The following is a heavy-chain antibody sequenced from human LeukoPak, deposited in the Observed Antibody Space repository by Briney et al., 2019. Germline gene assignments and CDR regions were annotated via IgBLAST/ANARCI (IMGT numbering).Heavy chain of an antibody. CDR1: GGSFSGYY. CDR3: ARSVVPAALNWFDP. CDR2: INHSGST. V-gene: IGHV4-34*01. J-gene: IGHJ5*02. Sequence: SETLSLTCAVYGGSFSGYYWSWIRQPPGKGLEWIGEINHSGSTNYNPSLKSRVTISVDTSKNQFSLKLSFVTAADTAVYYCARSVVPAALNWFDPWGQGTLVTVSS. D-gene: IGHD2-2*01.